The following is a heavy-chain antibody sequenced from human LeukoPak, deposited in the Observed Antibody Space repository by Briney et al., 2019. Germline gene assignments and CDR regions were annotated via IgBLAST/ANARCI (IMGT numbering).Heavy chain of an antibody. CDR3: ARDPRACDSGSYLYFQH. CDR1: GGTFSSYA. Sequence: VASVKVSCKASGGTFSSYAISWVRQAPGQGLEWMGRIIPILGIANYAQKFQGRVTITADKSTSTAYMELSSLRSEDTAVYYCARDPRACDSGSYLYFQHWGQGTLVTVSS. D-gene: IGHD3-10*01. J-gene: IGHJ1*01. V-gene: IGHV1-69*04. CDR2: IIPILGIA.